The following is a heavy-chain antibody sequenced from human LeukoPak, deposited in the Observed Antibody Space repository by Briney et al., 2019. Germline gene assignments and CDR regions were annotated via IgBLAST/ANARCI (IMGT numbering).Heavy chain of an antibody. D-gene: IGHD3-22*01. CDR1: GGSISTSYY. V-gene: IGHV4-39*07. Sequence: PSEALSLTCTVSGGSISTSYYWGWIRQPPGKGLEWIGSIHYSGSTYYNPSLKSRVTISVDTSKNQFSLRLSSVTAADTAVYYCARASYSYDINGWVPFDYWGQGTLVTVSS. CDR2: IHYSGST. J-gene: IGHJ4*02. CDR3: ARASYSYDINGWVPFDY.